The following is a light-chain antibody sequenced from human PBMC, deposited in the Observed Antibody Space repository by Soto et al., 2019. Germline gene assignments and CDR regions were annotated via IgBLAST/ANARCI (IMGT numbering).Light chain of an antibody. Sequence: QSVLTQPASVSGSPGQSITISCTGTSSDVGGSNHVSWYQQHPGKDPKLMIFDVNSRPSGVSNRFSGSKSGNTASLSISGLQAEDEAEYYCSSYATSSTLVLFGGGTKLTVL. V-gene: IGLV2-14*01. CDR3: SSYATSSTLVL. CDR1: SSDVGGSNH. CDR2: DVN. J-gene: IGLJ3*02.